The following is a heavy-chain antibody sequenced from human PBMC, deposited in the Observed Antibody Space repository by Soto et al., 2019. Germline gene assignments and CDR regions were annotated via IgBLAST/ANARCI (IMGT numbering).Heavy chain of an antibody. CDR2: ISGSGGST. D-gene: IGHD6-19*01. J-gene: IGHJ3*02. CDR1: GFTFSSYA. CDR3: AKSWHRSGWSGAFDI. Sequence: GGSLRLSCAASGFTFSSYALSWVRQAPGKGLEWVSAISGSGGSTYYADSVKGRFTISRDNSKNTLYLQMNSLRAEDTAVYYCAKSWHRSGWSGAFDIWGQGTMVTVSS. V-gene: IGHV3-23*01.